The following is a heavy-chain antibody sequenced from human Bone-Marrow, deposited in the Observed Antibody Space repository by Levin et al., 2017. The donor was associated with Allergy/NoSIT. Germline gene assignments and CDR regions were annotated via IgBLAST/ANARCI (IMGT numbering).Heavy chain of an antibody. Sequence: SETLSLTCTVSGGSISSYYWSWIRQPPGKGLEWIGYIYYSGSTNYNPSLKSRVTISVDTSKNQFSLKLSSVTAADTAVYYCARGGGTAAAGVCDYWGQGTLVTVSS. J-gene: IGHJ4*02. CDR1: GGSISSYY. CDR3: ARGGGTAAAGVCDY. V-gene: IGHV4-59*01. D-gene: IGHD6-13*01. CDR2: IYYSGST.